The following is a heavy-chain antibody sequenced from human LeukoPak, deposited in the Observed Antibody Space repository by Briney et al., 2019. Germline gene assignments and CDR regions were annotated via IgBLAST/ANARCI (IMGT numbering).Heavy chain of an antibody. V-gene: IGHV4-59*12. CDR3: ARDSLFGHFDSSGYYYTYEAFDI. CDR1: GGSISSYY. CDR2: IYYSGST. J-gene: IGHJ3*02. D-gene: IGHD3-22*01. Sequence: SETLSLTCTVSGGSISSYYWSWIRQPPGKGLEWIGYIYYSGSTNYNPSLKSRVTISVDTSKNQFSLKLSSVTAADTAVYYCARDSLFGHFDSSGYYYTYEAFDIWGQGTMVTVSS.